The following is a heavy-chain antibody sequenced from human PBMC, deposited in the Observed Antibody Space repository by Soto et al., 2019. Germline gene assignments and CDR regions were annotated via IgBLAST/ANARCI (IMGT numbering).Heavy chain of an antibody. CDR1: GGSVSSGSYY. J-gene: IGHJ6*02. CDR3: ARAESGVRYYSYGMDV. D-gene: IGHD7-27*01. Sequence: SETLSLTCTVSGGSVSSGSYYWSWIRQPPGKGLEWIGYIYYSGSTNYNPSLKSRVTISVDTSKNQFSLKLSSVTAADTAVYYCARAESGVRYYSYGMDVWGQGTTVTVS. V-gene: IGHV4-61*01. CDR2: IYYSGST.